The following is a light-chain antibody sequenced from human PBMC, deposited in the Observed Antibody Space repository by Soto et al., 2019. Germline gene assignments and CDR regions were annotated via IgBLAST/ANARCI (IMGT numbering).Light chain of an antibody. CDR2: GAS. Sequence: EIVMTQSPATLSVSPGERATLSCRASQSVSSKLAWYQQKPGQGPRLLIYGASTRATGIPARFSGSGSGTEFTLIISSLQSEDFAVYYCQHYSTWLWTFGQGTKVEIK. CDR1: QSVSSK. J-gene: IGKJ1*01. CDR3: QHYSTWLWT. V-gene: IGKV3-15*01.